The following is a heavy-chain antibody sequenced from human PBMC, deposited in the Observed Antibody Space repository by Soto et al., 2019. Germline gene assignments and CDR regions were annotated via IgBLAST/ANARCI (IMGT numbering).Heavy chain of an antibody. CDR1: GFTFSSYG. Sequence: PGGSLRLSCAASGFTFSSYGMHWVRQAPGKGLEWVAVIWYDGSNKYYADSVKGRFTISRDNSKNTVYLQINTLRAEDTAVYYCARDLGSSWYPEYFQHWGQGTLVTVSS. CDR3: ARDLGSSWYPEYFQH. D-gene: IGHD6-13*01. V-gene: IGHV3-33*01. J-gene: IGHJ1*01. CDR2: IWYDGSNK.